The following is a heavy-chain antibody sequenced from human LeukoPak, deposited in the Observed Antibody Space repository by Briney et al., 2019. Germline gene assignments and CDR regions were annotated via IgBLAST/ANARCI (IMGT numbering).Heavy chain of an antibody. D-gene: IGHD6-19*01. J-gene: IGHJ5*02. V-gene: IGHV1-69*13. CDR1: GYTFTSYD. Sequence: SVKVSCKASGYTFTSYDINWVRQATGQGLEWMGGIIPIFGTANYAQKFQGRVTITADESTSTAYMELSSLRSEDTAVYYCAREPGIAVAGTGENWFDPWGQGTLVTVSS. CDR3: AREPGIAVAGTGENWFDP. CDR2: IIPIFGTA.